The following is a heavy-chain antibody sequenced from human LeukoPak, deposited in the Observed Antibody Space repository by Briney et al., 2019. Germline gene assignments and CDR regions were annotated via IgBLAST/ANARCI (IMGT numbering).Heavy chain of an antibody. CDR2: ISGSGDTT. Sequence: GGSHRLSCAASGFSFKTYAMTWVRQAPGKGLEWVSTISGSGDTTYYADSVKGRFTVSRDNSKNTLYLQMNSLRVEDTAVYYCAKDSHLVTTLDYWGQGTLVTVSS. D-gene: IGHD2-21*02. J-gene: IGHJ4*02. CDR1: GFSFKTYA. CDR3: AKDSHLVTTLDY. V-gene: IGHV3-23*01.